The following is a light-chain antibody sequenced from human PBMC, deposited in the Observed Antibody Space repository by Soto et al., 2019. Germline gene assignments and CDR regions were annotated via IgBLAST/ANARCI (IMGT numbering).Light chain of an antibody. CDR3: QVWDISSDHPV. CDR2: YDS. CDR1: NIETKT. J-gene: IGLJ2*01. Sequence: SYELTQAPSVSVAPGETARVTCGGNNIETKTVNWYQQRPGQAPMVVIYYDSDRPSGIPERFSGSNSGNTATLTISRVEAGDEADYYCQVWDISSDHPVFGGGTKLTVL. V-gene: IGLV3-21*04.